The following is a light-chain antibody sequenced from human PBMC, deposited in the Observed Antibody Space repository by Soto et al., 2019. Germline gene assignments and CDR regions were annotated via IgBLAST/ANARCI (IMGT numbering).Light chain of an antibody. CDR2: SIS. CDR1: TGAVTRGYY. CDR3: LLYSDGDGV. Sequence: QAVVTQEPSLSVSPGGTVTLTCASSTGAVTRGYYPNWFQQKPGQAPRALLYSISNKHSWTPARFSGSLLGGKAALTLTGVQAEDEAEYYCLLYSDGDGVFGGGTKVTVL. J-gene: IGLJ3*02. V-gene: IGLV7-43*01.